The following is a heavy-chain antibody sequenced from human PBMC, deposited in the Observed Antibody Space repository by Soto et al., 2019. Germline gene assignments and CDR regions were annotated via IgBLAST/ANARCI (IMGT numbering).Heavy chain of an antibody. CDR2: VSDTGST. D-gene: IGHD1-1*01. CDR1: GDSIISSF. V-gene: IGHV4-59*01. Sequence: ASETLSLTCTVSGDSIISSFWAWIRQSPGKGLEWIGYVSDTGSTTYNPALKSRVRMSVAISKNQFSLKLTSVTAADTAVYYCAREAYKRNYYGMDVWGQGTTVTVSS. CDR3: AREAYKRNYYGMDV. J-gene: IGHJ6*02.